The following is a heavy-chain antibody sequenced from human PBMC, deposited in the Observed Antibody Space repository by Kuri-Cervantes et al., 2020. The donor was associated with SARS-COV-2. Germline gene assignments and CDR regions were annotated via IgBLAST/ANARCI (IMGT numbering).Heavy chain of an antibody. V-gene: IGHV3-7*01. Sequence: GGSLRLSCAASGFSFSMYWMSWVRQAPGKGLEWVANIKKDGSEKYYVDSVKGRFTISRDNAKNSLYLQMNSLRAEDTAVYYCARETSAAATRYFDLWGRGTLVTVSS. CDR1: GFSFSMYW. CDR3: ARETSAAATRYFDL. D-gene: IGHD2-2*01. J-gene: IGHJ2*01. CDR2: IKKDGSEK.